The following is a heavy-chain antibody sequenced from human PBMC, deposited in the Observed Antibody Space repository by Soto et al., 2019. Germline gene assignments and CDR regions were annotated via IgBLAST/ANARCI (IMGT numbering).Heavy chain of an antibody. D-gene: IGHD2-8*01. CDR1: GFTFSSYA. V-gene: IGHV3-23*01. J-gene: IGHJ4*02. CDR2: ISGSGGST. Sequence: TGGSLRLSCAASGFTFSSYAMSWVRQAPGKGLEWVSAISGSGGSTYYADSVKGRFTISRDNSKNTLYLQMNSLRAEDTAVYYCAKDKESGVLMVYAIAYWGQGTLVTVSS. CDR3: AKDKESGVLMVYAIAY.